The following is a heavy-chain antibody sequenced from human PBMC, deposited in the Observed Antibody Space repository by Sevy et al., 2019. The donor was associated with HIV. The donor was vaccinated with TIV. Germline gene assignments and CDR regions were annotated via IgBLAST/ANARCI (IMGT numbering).Heavy chain of an antibody. CDR2: ISAYNGNT. CDR1: GYTFTSYG. V-gene: IGHV1-18*01. J-gene: IGHJ4*02. D-gene: IGHD3-9*01. Sequence: ASVKVSCKASGYTFTSYGISWVRQAPGQGLEWMGWISAYNGNTNYAQKLQGRVTMTTDTSTSTAYMELRSLRADDTAVYYCASGHVLRYFDWLAGVSNLDYWGQGTLVTVSS. CDR3: ASGHVLRYFDWLAGVSNLDY.